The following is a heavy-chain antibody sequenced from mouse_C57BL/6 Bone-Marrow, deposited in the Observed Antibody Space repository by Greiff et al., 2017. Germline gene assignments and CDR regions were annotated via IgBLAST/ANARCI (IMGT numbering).Heavy chain of an antibody. CDR3: ARLNWDVGYFDY. J-gene: IGHJ2*01. CDR1: GYTFTTYP. CDR2: FHPYNDDT. V-gene: IGHV1-47*01. D-gene: IGHD4-1*01. Sequence: VQLQESGAELVKPGASVKMSCKASGYTFTTYPIEWMKQNHGKSLEWIGNFHPYNDDTTYNEKFKGKATLTVEKSSSTVYLELSRLTSDDSAVYYCARLNWDVGYFDYWGQGTTLTVSS.